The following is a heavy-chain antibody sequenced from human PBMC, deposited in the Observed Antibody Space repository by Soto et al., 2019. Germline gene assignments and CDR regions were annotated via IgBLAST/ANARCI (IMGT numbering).Heavy chain of an antibody. D-gene: IGHD6-6*01. CDR1: GGSFSGYY. J-gene: IGHJ4*02. CDR2: MNHSGST. V-gene: IGHV4-34*01. Sequence: QVQLQQWGAGLLKPSETLSLTCAVYGGSFSGYYWSWIRQPPGKGLEWIGEMNHSGSTNYNPSLKSRGTISVDTSNNQFSLKLSSVTAADTAVYYCATYSSSRGLVYWGQGTLVTVSS. CDR3: ATYSSSRGLVY.